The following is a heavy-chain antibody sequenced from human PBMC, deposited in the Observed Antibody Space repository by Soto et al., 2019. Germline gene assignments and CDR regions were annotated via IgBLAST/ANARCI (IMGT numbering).Heavy chain of an antibody. CDR1: GFSLSDYS. D-gene: IGHD1-26*01. Sequence: EVQLVESGGGLVKPGGSLRLSCAASGFSLSDYSMNWIRQAPGKGLEWVASISSSSSFIHYAESMKGRFTISRDNAKNSLYLQMNSLSAEDMAVYYCAGSSDDGRDNWGQGTLVTVSS. CDR3: AGSSDDGRDN. CDR2: ISSSSSFI. V-gene: IGHV3-21*01. J-gene: IGHJ4*02.